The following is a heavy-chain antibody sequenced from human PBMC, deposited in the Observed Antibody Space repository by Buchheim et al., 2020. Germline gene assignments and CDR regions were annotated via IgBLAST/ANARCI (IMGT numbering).Heavy chain of an antibody. CDR1: GFTFSSYG. D-gene: IGHD5-18*01. J-gene: IGHJ4*02. Sequence: QVQLVESGGGVVQPGRSLRLSCAASGFTFSSYGMHWVRQAPGKGLEWVAVISYDGSNKYYADSVKGRFTISRDNSKNTSYLQMNSLRAEDTAVYYCAKGADTAMAADYWGQGTL. CDR3: AKGADTAMAADY. V-gene: IGHV3-30*18. CDR2: ISYDGSNK.